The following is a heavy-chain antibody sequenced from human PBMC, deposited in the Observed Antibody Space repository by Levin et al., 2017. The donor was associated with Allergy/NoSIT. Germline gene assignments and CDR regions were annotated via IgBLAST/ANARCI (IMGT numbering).Heavy chain of an antibody. V-gene: IGHV3-48*01. CDR1: GFTLSKYS. CDR2: IDTSGSAT. CDR3: ARFRGPFDY. Sequence: LSLPCATSGFTLSKYSMNWVRQAPGKGLEWISYIDTSGSATQYADSVKGRFTISRDNANNSVSLQMNSLRADDTAVYYCARFRGPFDYWGPGTLVTVSS. J-gene: IGHJ4*02.